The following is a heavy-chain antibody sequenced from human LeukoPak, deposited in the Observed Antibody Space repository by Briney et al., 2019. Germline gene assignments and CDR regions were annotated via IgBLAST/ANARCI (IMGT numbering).Heavy chain of an antibody. CDR2: FDPEDGET. D-gene: IGHD3-22*01. J-gene: IGHJ4*02. V-gene: IGHV1-24*01. CDR1: GYTLTELS. Sequence: ASVKVSCKVSGYTLTELSMHWVRQAPGKGLEWMGGFDPEDGETIYAQKFQGRVTMTEDTSTGTAYMELSSLRSEDTAVYYCATGYYDSSGYYFGVLKFDYWGQGTLVTVSS. CDR3: ATGYYDSSGYYFGVLKFDY.